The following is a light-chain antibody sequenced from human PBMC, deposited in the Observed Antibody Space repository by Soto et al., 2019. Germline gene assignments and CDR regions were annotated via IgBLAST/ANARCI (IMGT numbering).Light chain of an antibody. V-gene: IGKV4-1*01. CDR2: AAS. CDR1: QSVLHTSNDKNY. CDR3: QQYYSSLIT. Sequence: DIVMTQSPDSLAVSLGERATIDCKSSQSVLHTSNDKNYLAWYQQKPGKAPKLVIYAASTLQSGVLSRFGGSGAGTDCTRTISCLQSEDVETDYCQQYYSSLITFGQGTRLEIK. J-gene: IGKJ5*01.